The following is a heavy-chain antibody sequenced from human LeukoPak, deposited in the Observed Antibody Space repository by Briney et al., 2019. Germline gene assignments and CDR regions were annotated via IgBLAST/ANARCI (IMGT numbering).Heavy chain of an antibody. D-gene: IGHD6-6*01. V-gene: IGHV1-18*01. CDR3: ASGKISSSSPAYYYYGMDV. CDR1: GYTFTSYG. CDR2: ISAYNGNT. Sequence: ASVTVSCKASGYTFTSYGISWVRQAPGQGLEWMGWISAYNGNTNYAQKLQGRVTMTTDTSTSTAYMELRSLRSDDTAVYYCASGKISSSSPAYYYYGMDVWGQGTTVTVSS. J-gene: IGHJ6*02.